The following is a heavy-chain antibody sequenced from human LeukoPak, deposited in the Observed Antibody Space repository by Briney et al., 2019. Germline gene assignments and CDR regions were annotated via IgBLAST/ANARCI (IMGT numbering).Heavy chain of an antibody. CDR3: ARGPYSNYVGYYYYYMDV. J-gene: IGHJ6*03. Sequence: ASVKVSCKASGYTFTSYDINWVRQATGQGLEWMGWMNPNSGNTGYAQKFQGRVTMTRNTSISTAYMELSSLRSEDTAVYYCARGPYSNYVGYYYYYMDVWGKGTTVTVSS. CDR2: MNPNSGNT. CDR1: GYTFTSYD. D-gene: IGHD4-11*01. V-gene: IGHV1-8*01.